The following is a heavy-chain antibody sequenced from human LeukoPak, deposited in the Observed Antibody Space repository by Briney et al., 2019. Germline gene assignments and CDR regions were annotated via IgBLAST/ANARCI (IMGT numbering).Heavy chain of an antibody. CDR3: ARWYSSGWAFDY. D-gene: IGHD6-19*01. CDR2: IHYSGST. J-gene: IGHJ4*02. CDR1: GGTISSYY. V-gene: IGHV4-59*08. Sequence: SETLSLTCTVSGGTISSYYWNWIRQPPGKGLEWIGYIHYSGSTKYNPSLKSRVTITVDTSKNQFSLKLSSVTAADTAVYYCARWYSSGWAFDYWGQGTLVTVSS.